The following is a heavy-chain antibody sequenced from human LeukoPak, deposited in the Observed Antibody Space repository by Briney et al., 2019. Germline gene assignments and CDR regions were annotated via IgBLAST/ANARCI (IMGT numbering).Heavy chain of an antibody. CDR2: ISYDGSNK. D-gene: IGHD4-17*01. CDR1: GFTFSSYG. J-gene: IGHJ4*02. V-gene: IGHV3-30*18. CDR3: AKCLTDYGDYAGFDY. Sequence: GGSLRLSCAASGFTFSSYGMHWVRQAPGKGLEWVAVISYDGSNKYYADSVKGRFTISRDNSKNTLYLQMNSLRAEDTAVYYCAKCLTDYGDYAGFDYWGQGTLVTVSS.